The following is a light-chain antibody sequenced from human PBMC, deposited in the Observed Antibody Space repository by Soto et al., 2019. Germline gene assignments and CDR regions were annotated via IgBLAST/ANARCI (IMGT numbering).Light chain of an antibody. J-gene: IGLJ2*01. CDR2: VGTGGIVG. Sequence: QSVLTQPPSASASLGASVTLTCTLSSGDSNYKVDWYQQRPGKGPRFVMRVGTGGIVGSKGDVIPDRFSVLGSGLNRYLTIKNIQEEDESHYHCGPHHGSGSNFIVVFGGGTKLTVL. CDR1: SGDSNYK. CDR3: GPHHGSGSNFIVV. V-gene: IGLV9-49*01.